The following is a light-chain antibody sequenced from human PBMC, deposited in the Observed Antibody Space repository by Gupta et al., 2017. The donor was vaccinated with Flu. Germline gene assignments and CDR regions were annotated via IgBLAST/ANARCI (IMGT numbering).Light chain of an antibody. Sequence: DIQMTQSPSSLSASVGDRVTITCQASQDISNYLNWYQQKLGEAPKLLISDAANLETGVPSRFSGSGSETYFTLTICSLQPEDIATYYCQQEDSVPITFGGGTKVETK. CDR2: DAA. CDR1: QDISNY. V-gene: IGKV1-33*01. J-gene: IGKJ4*01. CDR3: QQEDSVPIT.